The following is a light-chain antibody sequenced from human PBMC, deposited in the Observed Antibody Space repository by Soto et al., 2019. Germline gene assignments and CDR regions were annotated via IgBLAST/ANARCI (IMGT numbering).Light chain of an antibody. Sequence: EIVLTQSPATLSLSPGERATLSCRASQSVSSYLAWYQQKPGQAPRLLIYDASNRATGIPARFSGSGSGTDFTLTISSQEPEDFAVYYCQQRSNWPWTFGQGTKVEIK. CDR1: QSVSSY. CDR2: DAS. CDR3: QQRSNWPWT. V-gene: IGKV3-11*01. J-gene: IGKJ1*01.